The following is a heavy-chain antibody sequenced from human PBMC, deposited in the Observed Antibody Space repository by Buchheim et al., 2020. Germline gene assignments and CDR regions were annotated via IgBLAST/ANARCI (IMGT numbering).Heavy chain of an antibody. D-gene: IGHD3-22*01. Sequence: QVQLVQSGAEVKKPGASVKVSCKASGYTFTGYYMHWVRQAPGQGLEWMGWINPNSGGPNYAQKFQGRVTMTRDTSISTAYMELSRLRSDDTAVYYCARVDVYYYDSSEPGNLNDYWGQGTL. CDR3: ARVDVYYYDSSEPGNLNDY. CDR1: GYTFTGYY. J-gene: IGHJ4*02. CDR2: INPNSGGP. V-gene: IGHV1-2*02.